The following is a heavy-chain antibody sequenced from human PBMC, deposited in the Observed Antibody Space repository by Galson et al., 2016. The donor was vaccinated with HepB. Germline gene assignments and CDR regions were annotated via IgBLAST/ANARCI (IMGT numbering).Heavy chain of an antibody. J-gene: IGHJ3*02. D-gene: IGHD3-22*01. CDR2: ISSGGTT. CDR1: GFTFNIYA. V-gene: IGHV3-23*01. CDR3: EGYSDPFDI. Sequence: SLRLSCAASGFTFNIYAMSWVRLAPGKGLEWVSAISSGGTTYYADSVKGRFTISRDNSKNTLYLQMNNLRAEDTAVYYCEGYSDPFDIWGQGTMVTVSS.